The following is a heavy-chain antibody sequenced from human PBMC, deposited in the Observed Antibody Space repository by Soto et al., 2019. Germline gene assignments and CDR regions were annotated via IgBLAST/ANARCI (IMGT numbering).Heavy chain of an antibody. CDR2: ISGSGGST. CDR3: AKAYYYDSSGYYSFDY. Sequence: GSLRLSCAASGFTFSSYAMSWVRQAPGKGLEWVSAISGSGGSTYYADSVKGRFTISRDNSKNTLYLQMNSLRAEDTAVYYCAKAYYYDSSGYYSFDYWGQGTLVTVSS. J-gene: IGHJ4*02. D-gene: IGHD3-22*01. V-gene: IGHV3-23*01. CDR1: GFTFSSYA.